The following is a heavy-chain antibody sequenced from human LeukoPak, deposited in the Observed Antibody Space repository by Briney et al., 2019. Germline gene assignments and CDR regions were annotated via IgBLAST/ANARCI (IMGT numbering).Heavy chain of an antibody. V-gene: IGHV1-69*01. D-gene: IGHD3-16*01. CDR2: IIPIFGTA. J-gene: IGHJ6*02. CDR1: GGTFSSYA. Sequence: SVKVSCKASGGTFSSYAISWVRQAPGQGLEWMGGIIPIFGTANYAQKFQGRVTITADESTSTAYMELSSLRPEDTAMYYCARVRGGRSWYYYGMDVWGRGTTVTVSS. CDR3: ARVRGGRSWYYYGMDV.